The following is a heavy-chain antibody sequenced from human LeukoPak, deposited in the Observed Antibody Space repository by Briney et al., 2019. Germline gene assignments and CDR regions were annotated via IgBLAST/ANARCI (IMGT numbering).Heavy chain of an antibody. J-gene: IGHJ4*02. D-gene: IGHD2-8*01. CDR3: ASFFCTSALCYYLDY. CDR2: IHTNTGNP. Sequence: GASVKVSCKASGYTFTSYGISWVRQAPGQGLEWMGWIHTNTGNPTYAQGFTGRFVFSLDTSDNTAYLQISSLQAEDTAVYSCASFFCTSALCYYLDYWGQGTLVTVSS. CDR1: GYTFTSYG. V-gene: IGHV7-4-1*02.